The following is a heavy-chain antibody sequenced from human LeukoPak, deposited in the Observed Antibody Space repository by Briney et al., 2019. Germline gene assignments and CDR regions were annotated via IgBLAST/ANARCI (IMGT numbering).Heavy chain of an antibody. CDR3: ARTSLSGVPTSANWFDP. D-gene: IGHD2/OR15-2a*01. CDR2: IYYSGNT. CDR1: GFTFSSYA. J-gene: IGHJ5*02. Sequence: GSLRLSCAASGFTFSSYAMSWIRQPPGKGLEWTGYIYYSGNTNYNPSLKSRVTISVDTSKNQFSLKLSSVTAADTAVYYCARTSLSGVPTSANWFDPWGQGTLVTVSS. V-gene: IGHV4-59*08.